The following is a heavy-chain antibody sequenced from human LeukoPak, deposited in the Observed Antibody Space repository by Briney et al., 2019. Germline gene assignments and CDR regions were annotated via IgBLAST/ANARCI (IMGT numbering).Heavy chain of an antibody. CDR3: AKSDTSGPTAHDY. CDR1: GFTFSSYA. CDR2: ICGSGSST. Sequence: GGSLRLSCAASGFTFSSYAMSWVRQAPGKGLEWVSAICGSGSSTYYAGSVKGRFTISRDNSKNTLYLQMNSLRAEDTAVYYCAKSDTSGPTAHDYWGQGTLVTVSS. V-gene: IGHV3-23*01. D-gene: IGHD3-3*01. J-gene: IGHJ4*02.